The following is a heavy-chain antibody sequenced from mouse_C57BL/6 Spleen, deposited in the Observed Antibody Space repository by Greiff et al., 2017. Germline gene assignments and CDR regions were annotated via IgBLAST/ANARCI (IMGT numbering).Heavy chain of an antibody. CDR1: GYSFTGYY. J-gene: IGHJ1*03. D-gene: IGHD1-1*01. V-gene: IGHV1-42*01. CDR2: INPSTGGT. CDR3: ARGGYYYGSSLYWYFDV. Sequence: VHVKQSGPELVKPGASVKISCKASGYSFTGYYMNWVKQSPEKSLEWIGEINPSTGGTTYNQKFKAKATLTVDKSSSTAYMQLKSLTSEDSAVYYCARGGYYYGSSLYWYFDVWGTGTTVTVSS.